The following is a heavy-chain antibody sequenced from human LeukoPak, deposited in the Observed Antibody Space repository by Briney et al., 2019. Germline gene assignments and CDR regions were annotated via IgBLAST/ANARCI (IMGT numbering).Heavy chain of an antibody. CDR3: ASQYYYDSSGYYPDY. CDR1: DGSISSNSYY. D-gene: IGHD3-22*01. Sequence: NTSETLSLTCTVSDGSISSNSYYWGWIRQPPGKGLEWIGSIYYSGSTYYNPSLKSRVTISVDTSKNQFSLKLSSVTAADTAVYYCASQYYYDSSGYYPDYWGQGTLVTVSS. V-gene: IGHV4-39*07. CDR2: IYYSGST. J-gene: IGHJ4*02.